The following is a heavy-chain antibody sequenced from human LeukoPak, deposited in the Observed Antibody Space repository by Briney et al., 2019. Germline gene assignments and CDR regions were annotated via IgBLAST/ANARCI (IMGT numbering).Heavy chain of an antibody. J-gene: IGHJ4*02. V-gene: IGHV1-18*01. D-gene: IGHD1-26*01. Sequence: ASVKVSCKASGYTFSSYAISWVRQAPGQGLEWMGWISGYNGNTNYAQKLQGRVTMTTDTSTSTAYMELRSLRSDDTAVYYCARDIIVGAMPNYWGQGTLVTVSS. CDR1: GYTFSSYA. CDR2: ISGYNGNT. CDR3: ARDIIVGAMPNY.